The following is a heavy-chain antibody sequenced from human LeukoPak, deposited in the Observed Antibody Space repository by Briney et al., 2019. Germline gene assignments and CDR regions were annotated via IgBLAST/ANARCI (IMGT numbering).Heavy chain of an antibody. CDR3: ARSISTSEKPYYYYYYMDV. CDR1: GFTFGNYD. V-gene: IGHV3-30*02. Sequence: GGSLRLSCAASGFTFGNYDMHWVRQAPGKGLEWVAFILFDGSNKYYAYSVKGRFTISRDNSKNTLYLQMNSLRAEDTAIYYCARSISTSEKPYYYYYYMDVWGKGTTVTVSS. CDR2: ILFDGSNK. D-gene: IGHD2-2*01. J-gene: IGHJ6*03.